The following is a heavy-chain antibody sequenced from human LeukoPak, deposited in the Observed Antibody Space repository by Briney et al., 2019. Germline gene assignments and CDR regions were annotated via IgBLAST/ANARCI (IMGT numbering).Heavy chain of an antibody. CDR2: IIPIFGKA. J-gene: IGHJ3*02. CDR3: ARDLAITIFGVVIRTDAFDI. CDR1: GGTFSSYA. D-gene: IGHD3-3*01. Sequence: SVKVSCKASGGTFSSYAIRWVRQAPGQGLEWMGGIIPIFGKANYAQKFQGRVTITADESTSTAYMELSSLRSEDTAVYYCARDLAITIFGVVIRTDAFDIWGQGTMVTVSS. V-gene: IGHV1-69*13.